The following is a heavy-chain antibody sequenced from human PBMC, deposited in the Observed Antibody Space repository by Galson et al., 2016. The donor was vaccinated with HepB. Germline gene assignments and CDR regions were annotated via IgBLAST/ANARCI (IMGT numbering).Heavy chain of an antibody. V-gene: IGHV3-33*01. D-gene: IGHD6-13*01. Sequence: SLRLSCAASEFTFSTYGMHWVRQAPGKGLEWVALIWHDGSNKYYADSVKGRFTISRDNPKNTLYLQMNSLKVEATAVYYCAREMHVAAAAAFDFWGQGTVVTVSS. CDR1: EFTFSTYG. CDR3: AREMHVAAAAAFDF. J-gene: IGHJ3*01. CDR2: IWHDGSNK.